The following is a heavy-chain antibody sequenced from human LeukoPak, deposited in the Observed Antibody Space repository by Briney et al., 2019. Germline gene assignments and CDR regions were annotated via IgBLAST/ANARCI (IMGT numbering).Heavy chain of an antibody. CDR2: INHSGST. J-gene: IGHJ3*02. D-gene: IGHD3-10*01. CDR1: GGSFSGYY. Sequence: SETLSLTCAVYGGSFSGYYWSWIRQPPGKGLEWIGEINHSGSTNYNPSLKSRVTISVDTSKNQSSLKLSSVTAADTAVYYCAGNLWFGGAFDIWGQGTMVTVSS. V-gene: IGHV4-34*01. CDR3: AGNLWFGGAFDI.